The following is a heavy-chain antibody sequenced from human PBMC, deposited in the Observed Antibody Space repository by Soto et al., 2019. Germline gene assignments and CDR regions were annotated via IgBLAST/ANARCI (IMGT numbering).Heavy chain of an antibody. CDR2: MNPDSANT. D-gene: IGHD1-26*01. CDR3: ARAIRNQLLSDY. Sequence: QVQLVQSGAEVKQPGASVKVSCRTSGYTFTNYDIIWVRQATGQGLEWMGWMNPDSANTGYAQKFQGRVTMTRDTSISTAYMELNSLTSEDTAVYYCARAIRNQLLSDYWGQGTLVTVSS. CDR1: GYTFTNYD. J-gene: IGHJ4*02. V-gene: IGHV1-8*01.